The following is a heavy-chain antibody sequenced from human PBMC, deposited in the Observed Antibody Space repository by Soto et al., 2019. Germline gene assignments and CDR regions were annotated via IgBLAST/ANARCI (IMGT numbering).Heavy chain of an antibody. CDR2: INHSGST. V-gene: IGHV4-34*01. J-gene: IGHJ6*02. CDR3: ATIRGNQLVRTSYYYYYGMDV. D-gene: IGHD6-6*01. CDR1: GGSFSGYY. Sequence: SGTLSLTCAVYGGSFSGYYWSWIRQPPGKGLEWIGEINHSGSTNYNPSLKSRVTISVDTCKNQLSLKLSSVSAADTAVYYCATIRGNQLVRTSYYYYYGMDVWGQGTTVTVSS.